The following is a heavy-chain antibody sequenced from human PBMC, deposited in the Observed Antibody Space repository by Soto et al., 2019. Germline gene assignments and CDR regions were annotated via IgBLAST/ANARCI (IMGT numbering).Heavy chain of an antibody. CDR3: AKDRYKTTGRGIDY. CDR2: ISGSRGST. V-gene: IGHV3-23*01. J-gene: IGHJ4*02. CDR1: GFTFSNYA. Sequence: GGSLRLSCAASGFTFSNYAMSWVRQAPGKGLEWVSAISGSRGSTYYADSVKCRFTISRDNSKNTLYVQMNSLRAEHTAVYYCAKDRYKTTGRGIDYWGQGTLVTVSS. D-gene: IGHD4-17*01.